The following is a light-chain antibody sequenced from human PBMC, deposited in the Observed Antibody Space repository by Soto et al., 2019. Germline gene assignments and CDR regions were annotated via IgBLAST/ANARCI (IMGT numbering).Light chain of an antibody. CDR2: GAS. V-gene: IGKV3-20*01. Sequence: EIVLTQSPGTLSLSPGERATLSCRASQSVSSSYLAWYQQKPGQAPRLLIYGASSRATGIPDRFSGSGSGTDFTLTISRLEPEDFAVYYCQQYGSSPRYNCGKGTKVDIK. CDR3: QQYGSSPRYN. CDR1: QSVSSSY. J-gene: IGKJ2*01.